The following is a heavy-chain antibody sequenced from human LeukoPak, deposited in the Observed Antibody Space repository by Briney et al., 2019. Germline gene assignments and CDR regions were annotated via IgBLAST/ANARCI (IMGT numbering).Heavy chain of an antibody. J-gene: IGHJ4*02. D-gene: IGHD2-2*01. Sequence: PSGTLSLTCAVSGASISSSNWWSWARQPPGKGLEWIGEIFHAGTTNYNPSLQSRVTISVDNPRNQFSLKLTSVTAADTAVYYCMRTYCSNISCFYFDYWGQGTLVTVSS. CDR1: GASISSSNW. CDR3: MRTYCSNISCFYFDY. CDR2: IFHAGTT. V-gene: IGHV4-4*02.